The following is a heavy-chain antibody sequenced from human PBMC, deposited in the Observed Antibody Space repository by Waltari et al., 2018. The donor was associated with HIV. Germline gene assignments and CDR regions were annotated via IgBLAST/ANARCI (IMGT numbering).Heavy chain of an antibody. CDR3: ARHSLTYYYDSSGYSVAFDY. D-gene: IGHD3-22*01. Sequence: QLQLQESGPGLVKPSETLSLTCTVSGGSISSSSYYWGWIRQPPGKGLEGIGSIYYSVSADYNPSLKIQVTISVDTSKNQFSLKLSSVTAADTAVYYCARHSLTYYYDSSGYSVAFDYWCQGTLVTVSS. CDR2: IYYSVSA. J-gene: IGHJ4*02. V-gene: IGHV4-39*01. CDR1: GGSISSSSYY.